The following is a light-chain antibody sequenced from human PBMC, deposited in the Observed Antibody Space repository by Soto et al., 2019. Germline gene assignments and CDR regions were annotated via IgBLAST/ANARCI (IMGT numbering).Light chain of an antibody. CDR1: QSIRYY. V-gene: IGKV1-5*01. CDR3: QHHDSYSQT. CDR2: GAS. Sequence: DIQLTQSPPTLSASVGDRVTITCRASQSIRYYLAWYQQMPGKAPKLLIYGASSLQSGVPLRFSGSGSGTEFTLPISSLQPDDFATYFCQHHDSYSQTFGQGTKVEIK. J-gene: IGKJ1*01.